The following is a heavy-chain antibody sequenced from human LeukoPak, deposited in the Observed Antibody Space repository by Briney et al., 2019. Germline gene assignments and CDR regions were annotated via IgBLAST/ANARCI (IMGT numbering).Heavy chain of an antibody. Sequence: PSETLSLTCSVSGASITTTNFWWTWIRQSPGRGLEWIGYIHDRGSDKYNPALESRATLSVDTSKNQFSLKLSSVTAADTAVYYCARYGLVEFRNAFQYWGQGILVSVSS. V-gene: IGHV4-61*01. CDR2: IHDRGSD. D-gene: IGHD6-6*01. CDR1: GASITTTNFW. CDR3: ARYGLVEFRNAFQY. J-gene: IGHJ1*01.